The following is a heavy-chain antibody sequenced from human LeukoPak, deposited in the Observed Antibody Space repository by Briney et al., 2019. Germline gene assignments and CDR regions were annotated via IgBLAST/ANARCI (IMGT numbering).Heavy chain of an antibody. Sequence: ASVKVSCKASGYTFTGYYMHWVRQAPGQGLEWMGWINPNSGGTNYAQKFQGRVTMTRDTSISTAYMELSRLRSDDTAVCYCARVSMIEGWFDPWGQGTLVTVSS. CDR3: ARVSMIEGWFDP. V-gene: IGHV1-2*02. CDR1: GYTFTGYY. D-gene: IGHD3-22*01. CDR2: INPNSGGT. J-gene: IGHJ5*02.